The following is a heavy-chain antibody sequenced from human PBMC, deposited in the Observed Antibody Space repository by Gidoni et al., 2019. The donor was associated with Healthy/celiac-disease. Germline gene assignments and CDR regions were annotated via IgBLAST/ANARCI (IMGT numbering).Heavy chain of an antibody. D-gene: IGHD2-2*01. CDR2: IWYDGSNK. CDR1: GFTFSSYG. CDR3: AREVVVPAAMSYYYYYGMDV. J-gene: IGHJ6*02. Sequence: GGGVVQPGRSLRLSCAASGFTFSSYGMHWVRQAPGKGLEWVAVIWYDGSNKYYADSVKGRFTISRDNSKNTLYLQMNSRRAEDTAVYYCAREVVVPAAMSYYYYYGMDVWGQGTTVTVSS. V-gene: IGHV3-33*01.